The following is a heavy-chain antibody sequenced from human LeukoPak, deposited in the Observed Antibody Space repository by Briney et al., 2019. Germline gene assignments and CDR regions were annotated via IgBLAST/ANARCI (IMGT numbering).Heavy chain of an antibody. CDR1: GGSISSGSYY. CDR3: ARDRPYGSGSYSHYYYYYYYMDV. Sequence: SETLSLTCTVSGGSISSGSYYWSWIRQPAGKGLEWIGRIYTSGSTNYNPSLKSRVTISVDTSKNQFSLKLSSVTAADTAVYYCARDRPYGSGSYSHYYYYYYYMDVWGKGTTVTISS. CDR2: IYTSGST. V-gene: IGHV4-61*02. D-gene: IGHD3-10*01. J-gene: IGHJ6*03.